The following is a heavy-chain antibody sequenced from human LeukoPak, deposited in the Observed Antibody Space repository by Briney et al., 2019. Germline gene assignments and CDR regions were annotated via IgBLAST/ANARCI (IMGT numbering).Heavy chain of an antibody. J-gene: IGHJ3*02. CDR2: IYYSGST. D-gene: IGHD1-14*01. CDR3: AREDAFVNPSHTSAFDI. Sequence: SETLSLTCTVSGGSISSGGYYWSWIRQHPGKGLEWIGYIYYSGSTYYNPSLKSRVTISVDTSKNQFSLKLSSVTAADTAVYYCAREDAFVNPSHTSAFDIWGQGTMVTVSS. CDR1: GGSISSGGYY. V-gene: IGHV4-31*03.